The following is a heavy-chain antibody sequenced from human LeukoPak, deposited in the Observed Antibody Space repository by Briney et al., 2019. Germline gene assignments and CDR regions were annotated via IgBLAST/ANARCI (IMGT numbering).Heavy chain of an antibody. J-gene: IGHJ6*03. CDR2: IIPIFGTA. CDR1: GGTFSSYA. D-gene: IGHD4-11*01. Sequence: SVKVSFKSSGGTFSSYAISWVRQPPGQGLEWVGGIIPIFGTANYAQEFQGRVTITADEYTSTAYMELSSLKSEDTAVYYCARDGIGWNSNFTYYYYYMDVWGKGTTVTVSS. V-gene: IGHV1-69*01. CDR3: ARDGIGWNSNFTYYYYYMDV.